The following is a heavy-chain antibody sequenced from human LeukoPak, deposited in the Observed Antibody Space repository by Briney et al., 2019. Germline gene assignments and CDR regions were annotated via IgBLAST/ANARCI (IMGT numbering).Heavy chain of an antibody. Sequence: GGSLRLSCAASGFTFSNAWMSWVRQAPGKGLEWVGRIRSKANNYATAYAESVKGRFTISRDDSKNTAYLQMNSLKIEDTAVYYCTRLIGNYHYWGQGTLVTVSS. CDR2: IRSKANNYAT. CDR1: GFTFSNAW. D-gene: IGHD1-7*01. V-gene: IGHV3-73*01. CDR3: TRLIGNYHY. J-gene: IGHJ4*02.